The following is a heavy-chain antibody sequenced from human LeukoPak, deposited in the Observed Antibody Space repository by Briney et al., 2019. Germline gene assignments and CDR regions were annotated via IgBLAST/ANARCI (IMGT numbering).Heavy chain of an antibody. CDR2: IYYSGST. J-gene: IGHJ6*03. D-gene: IGHD5-12*01. Sequence: SETLSLTCTVSGGSISSYYWSWIRQPPGKGLEWLGYIYYSGSTNYNPSLKSRVTISVDTSKNQFSLKLSSVTAADTAVYYCARVNSGYDWARYYYYYYMDVWGKGTTVTVSS. V-gene: IGHV4-59*01. CDR3: ARVNSGYDWARYYYYYYMDV. CDR1: GGSISSYY.